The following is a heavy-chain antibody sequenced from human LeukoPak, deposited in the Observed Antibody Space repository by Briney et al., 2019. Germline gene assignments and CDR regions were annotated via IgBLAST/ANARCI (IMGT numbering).Heavy chain of an antibody. V-gene: IGHV3-30*18. Sequence: GGSLRLSCAASGFTFSNYDIHWVRQGPGKGLEWVAVVSYDGRNKYYADSVKGRFTVSRDNSKNTAHLQMNSLRGEDTAVYYCAKARRQLANSGLDYWGQGTLVTVSS. D-gene: IGHD6-13*01. CDR1: GFTFSNYD. CDR2: VSYDGRNK. CDR3: AKARRQLANSGLDY. J-gene: IGHJ4*02.